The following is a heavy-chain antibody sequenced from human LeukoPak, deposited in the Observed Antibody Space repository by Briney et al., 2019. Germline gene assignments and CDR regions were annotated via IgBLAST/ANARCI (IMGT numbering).Heavy chain of an antibody. CDR2: IYSGGTT. CDR3: ARGGYSSSWYHFDY. V-gene: IGHV3-53*01. CDR1: GFTVSSNY. Sequence: GGSLRLSCAASGFTVSSNYMSWIRQAPGKGLEWVSVIYSGGTTNYADSVKGRFTISRDNSKNTLFLQMNSLRAEDTAVYYCARGGYSSSWYHFDYWGQGTLVTVSS. J-gene: IGHJ4*02. D-gene: IGHD6-13*01.